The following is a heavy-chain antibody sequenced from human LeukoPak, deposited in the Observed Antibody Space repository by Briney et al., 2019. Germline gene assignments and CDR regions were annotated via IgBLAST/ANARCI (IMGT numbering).Heavy chain of an antibody. D-gene: IGHD3-16*01. J-gene: IGHJ6*03. CDR3: ARVDYRNLSYYMDV. CDR1: GFTVSSNY. Sequence: PGGSLRLSCAASGFTVSSNYMSWVRQAPGKGLEWVSVIYSGGSTYYADSVKGRFTISRDNSKNTLYLQMNSLRAEDTAVYYCARVDYRNLSYYMDVWGKGTTVTVSS. V-gene: IGHV3-53*01. CDR2: IYSGGST.